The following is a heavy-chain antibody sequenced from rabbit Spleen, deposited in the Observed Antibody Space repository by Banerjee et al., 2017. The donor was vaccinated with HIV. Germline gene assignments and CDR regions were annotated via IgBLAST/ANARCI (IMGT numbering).Heavy chain of an antibody. CDR3: ARDTSSSFSSYGMDL. Sequence: QSLEESGGDLVKPGASLTLTCTASGFSFSSGYYMCWVRQAPGKGLEWIACIYAGSNDNTYYASWAKGRFTISKASSTTVTLKMTSLTAADTATYFCARDTSSSFSSYGMDLWGQGTLVTVS. D-gene: IGHD1-1*01. CDR1: GFSFSSGYY. CDR2: IYAGSNDNT. V-gene: IGHV1S40*01. J-gene: IGHJ3*01.